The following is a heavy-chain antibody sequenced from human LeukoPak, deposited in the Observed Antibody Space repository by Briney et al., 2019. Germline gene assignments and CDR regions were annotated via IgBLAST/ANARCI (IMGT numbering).Heavy chain of an antibody. V-gene: IGHV3-30*04. CDR1: GFTFGSYA. CDR3: ARAEGSQSFDY. D-gene: IGHD1-26*01. Sequence: PGGSLRLSCAASGFTFGSYAMHWVRQAPGKGLEWVAVISYDGSNKYYADSVKGRFTISRDNSKNTLYLQMNSLRAEDTAVYYRARAEGSQSFDYWGQGTLVTVSS. CDR2: ISYDGSNK. J-gene: IGHJ4*02.